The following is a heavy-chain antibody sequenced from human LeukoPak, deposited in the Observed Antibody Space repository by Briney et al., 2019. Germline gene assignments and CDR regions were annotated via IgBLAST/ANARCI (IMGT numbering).Heavy chain of an antibody. V-gene: IGHV3-21*01. D-gene: IGHD3-10*01. CDR2: ISSSSSYI. Sequence: GGSLRLSCAASGFTFSSYSMNWVRQAPGKGLEWVSSISSSSSYIYYADSVKGRFTISRDNAKNSLYLQMNSLRAEDTAVYYCARDLWASLGYDIWGQGTMVTVSS. CDR1: GFTFSSYS. J-gene: IGHJ3*02. CDR3: ARDLWASLGYDI.